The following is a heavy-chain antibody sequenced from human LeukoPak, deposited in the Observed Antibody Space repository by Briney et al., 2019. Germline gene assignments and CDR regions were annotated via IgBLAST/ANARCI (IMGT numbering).Heavy chain of an antibody. CDR3: ARSDGDYDILTGLYYYYYMDV. V-gene: IGHV1-18*01. CDR2: ISAYNGNT. CDR1: GYTFTSYG. J-gene: IGHJ6*03. Sequence: ASVKVSCKASGYTFTSYGISWVRQAPGQGLEWMGWISAYNGNTNYVQKLQGRVTMTTDTSTSTAYMELRSLRSDDTAVYYCARSDGDYDILTGLYYYYYMDVWGKGTTVTISS. D-gene: IGHD3-9*01.